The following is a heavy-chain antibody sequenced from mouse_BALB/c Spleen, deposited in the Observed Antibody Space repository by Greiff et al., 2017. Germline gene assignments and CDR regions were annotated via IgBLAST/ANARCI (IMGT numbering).Heavy chain of an antibody. CDR1: GFTFSSYA. J-gene: IGHJ4*01. D-gene: IGHD2-4*01. CDR3: ARGGLPYAMDY. V-gene: IGHV5-9-4*01. Sequence: EVQGVESGGGLVKPGGSLKLSCAASGFTFSSYAMSWVRQSPEKRLEWVAEISSGGSYTYYPDTVTGRFTISRDNAKNTLYLEMSSLRSEDTAMYYCARGGLPYAMDYWGQGTSVTVSS. CDR2: ISSGGSYT.